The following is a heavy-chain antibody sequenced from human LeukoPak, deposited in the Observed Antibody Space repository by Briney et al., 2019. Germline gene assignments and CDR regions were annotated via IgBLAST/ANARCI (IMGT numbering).Heavy chain of an antibody. CDR3: ARRFGYCSGGSCRRFDP. CDR1: GGSISSYY. V-gene: IGHV4-59*12. D-gene: IGHD2-15*01. CDR2: IYYSGST. Sequence: SETLSLTCTVSGGSISSYYWSWIRQPPGKGLEWIGYIYYSGSTNYNPSLKSRVTISVDTSKNQFSLKLSSVTAADTAVYYCARRFGYCSGGSCRRFDPWGQGTLVTVSS. J-gene: IGHJ5*02.